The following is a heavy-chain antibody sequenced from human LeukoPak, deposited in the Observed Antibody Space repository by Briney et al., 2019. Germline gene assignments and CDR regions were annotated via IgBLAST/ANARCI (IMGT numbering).Heavy chain of an antibody. CDR2: IKQDGSEK. CDR1: GFTFSNFW. J-gene: IGHJ6*02. CDR3: ARVGKDDFWSGYPYHGMDV. V-gene: IGHV3-7*01. D-gene: IGHD3-3*01. Sequence: GGSLRLSCVASGFTFSNFWMSWVRQAPGKGLEWVANIKQDGSEKYYVDSVKGRFTISRDNAKNSLYLQVNSLRAEDTAVYYCARVGKDDFWSGYPYHGMDVWGQGTTVTVSS.